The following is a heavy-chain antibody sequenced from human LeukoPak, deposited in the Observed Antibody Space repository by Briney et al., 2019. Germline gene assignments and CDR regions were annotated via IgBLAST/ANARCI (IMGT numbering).Heavy chain of an antibody. V-gene: IGHV3-15*01. CDR1: GFTFSNAW. J-gene: IGHJ6*04. CDR3: TTTPLWFGELDNYYYYSMDV. D-gene: IGHD3-10*01. CDR2: IKSKTDGGTT. Sequence: GGSLRLSCAASGFTFSNAWMSWVRQAPGKGLEWVGRIKSKTDGGTTDYAAPVRGRFTISRDDSKNTLYLQMNSLKTEDTAVYYCTTTPLWFGELDNYYYYSMDVWGKGTTVTVSS.